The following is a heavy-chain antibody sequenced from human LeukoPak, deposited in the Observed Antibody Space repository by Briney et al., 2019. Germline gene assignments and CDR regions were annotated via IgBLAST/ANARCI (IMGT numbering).Heavy chain of an antibody. Sequence: GGSLRLSCAASGFTVSSNYMSWVRQAPGKGLKWVSVIYSGGSTYYADSVKGRFTISRDNSKNALYLQMHSLRAEDTAVYYCAKDPRFGTAPWGQGTLVTVSS. CDR1: GFTVSSNY. CDR3: AKDPRFGTAP. V-gene: IGHV3-53*01. J-gene: IGHJ5*02. D-gene: IGHD2-8*02. CDR2: IYSGGST.